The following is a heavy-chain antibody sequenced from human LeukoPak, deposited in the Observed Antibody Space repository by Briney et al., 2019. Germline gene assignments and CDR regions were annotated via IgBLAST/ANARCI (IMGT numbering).Heavy chain of an antibody. CDR1: GGSISTYY. J-gene: IGHJ4*02. CDR3: ARDGQWLDY. Sequence: SETLSLTCTVSGGSISTYYWSWIRQPPGKGLEWIGYIYYGGSTNYNPSLKSRVTISEDTSKNQFSLKLSSVTAADTAVYYCARDGQWLDYWGQGTLVSVSS. D-gene: IGHD6-19*01. CDR2: IYYGGST. V-gene: IGHV4-59*01.